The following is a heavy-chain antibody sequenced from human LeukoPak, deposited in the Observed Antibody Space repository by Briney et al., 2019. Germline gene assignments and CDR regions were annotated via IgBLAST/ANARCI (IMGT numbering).Heavy chain of an antibody. Sequence: ASVTVSCKASGYTFTGYYMHWVRQAPGQGLEGMGWINPNSGGTNYAQKFQGRVTMTRDTSISTAYMELSRLRSDDTAVYYCARGPRSIVLVPAARPDYWGHGTLVTVSS. D-gene: IGHD2-2*01. CDR1: GYTFTGYY. J-gene: IGHJ4*01. CDR2: INPNSGGT. CDR3: ARGPRSIVLVPAARPDY. V-gene: IGHV1-2*02.